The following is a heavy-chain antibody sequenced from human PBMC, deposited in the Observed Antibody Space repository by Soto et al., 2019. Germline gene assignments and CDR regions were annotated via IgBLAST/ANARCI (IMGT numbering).Heavy chain of an antibody. CDR2: ISGSGGST. D-gene: IGHD2-2*01. CDR3: AKDRSPRASSHSPYYYYRMDV. J-gene: IGHJ6*02. V-gene: IGHV3-23*01. CDR1: GFAFSSYA. Sequence: GGSLRLSCAASGFAFSSYALSWVRQAPGKGLEWVSAISGSGGSTYYADSVKGRFTLSRDHSKNTLYLQMNSLRAEDTAVYYCAKDRSPRASSHSPYYYYRMDVWGQGTTVTVAS.